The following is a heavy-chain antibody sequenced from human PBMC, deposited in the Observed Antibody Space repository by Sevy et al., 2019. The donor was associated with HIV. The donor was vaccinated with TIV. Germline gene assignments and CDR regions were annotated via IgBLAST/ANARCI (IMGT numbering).Heavy chain of an antibody. V-gene: IGHV3-23*01. CDR2: ISASGGST. J-gene: IGHJ1*01. CDR3: AKDASSSRTGGTFQH. D-gene: IGHD6-13*01. CDR1: GFIFSGYV. Sequence: GGSLRLSCAASGFIFSGYVMSWVRQAPGKGLEWVSGISASGGSTYYADSVKGRFTISRDNSKNTLDLQMNSLRVDDTAVYYCAKDASSSRTGGTFQHWGQGTLVTVSS.